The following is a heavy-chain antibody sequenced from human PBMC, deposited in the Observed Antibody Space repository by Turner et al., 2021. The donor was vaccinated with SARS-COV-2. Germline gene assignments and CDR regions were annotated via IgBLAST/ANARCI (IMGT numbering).Heavy chain of an antibody. J-gene: IGHJ6*02. CDR3: ARDLVAYGMDV. CDR2: IYSGGST. Sequence: EVQLVESGGGLVQPGGSLSLYCAASGFTVSRNYMSWVRQAPGKGLEWVSVIYSGGSTYYADSVKGRFTISRHNSKNTLYLQMNSLRAEDTAVYHCARDLVAYGMDVWGQGTTVTVSS. D-gene: IGHD2-15*01. V-gene: IGHV3-53*04. CDR1: GFTVSRNY.